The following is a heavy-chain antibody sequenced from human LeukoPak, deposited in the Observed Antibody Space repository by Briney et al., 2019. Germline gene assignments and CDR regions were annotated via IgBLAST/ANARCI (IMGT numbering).Heavy chain of an antibody. Sequence: GALNISLQGFGYSLSNYLIGGVGPMAGKGPDGVGIIYPGDSDTRYSPSFQGQVTISADKSISTAYLQWSSLKASDTAMYYCARLDYGGNSFVDYWGQGTLVTVSS. V-gene: IGHV5-51*01. CDR3: ARLDYGGNSFVDY. D-gene: IGHD4-23*01. J-gene: IGHJ4*02. CDR1: GYSLSNYL. CDR2: IYPGDSDT.